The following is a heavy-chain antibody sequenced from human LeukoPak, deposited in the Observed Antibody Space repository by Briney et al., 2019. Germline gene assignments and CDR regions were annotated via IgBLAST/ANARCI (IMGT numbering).Heavy chain of an antibody. D-gene: IGHD4-23*01. V-gene: IGHV4-34*01. CDR2: INHSGST. CDR3: ARDLYGGTGRDY. CDR1: GGSFSGYY. J-gene: IGHJ4*02. Sequence: SETLSLTCAVYGGSFSGYYWSWIRQPPGKGLEWIGEINHSGSTNYNPSLKSRVTISVDTSKNQFSLKLSSVTAADTAVYYCARDLYGGTGRDYWGQGTLVTVSS.